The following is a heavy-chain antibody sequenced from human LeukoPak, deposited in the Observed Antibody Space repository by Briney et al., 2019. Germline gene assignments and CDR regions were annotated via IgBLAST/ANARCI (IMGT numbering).Heavy chain of an antibody. Sequence: GALRLSCAASGFSVRSNYISWVRQAPGKGLEWVSMTYSDGSIFHADSVKGRFTMSRDNSRNTLDLQMNSLRVEDTAVYFCARDRRRLRGMNGDGDAFDIWGQGTMVTVSS. CDR1: GFSVRSNY. D-gene: IGHD1-1*01. CDR2: TYSDGSI. V-gene: IGHV3-53*01. CDR3: ARDRRRLRGMNGDGDAFDI. J-gene: IGHJ3*02.